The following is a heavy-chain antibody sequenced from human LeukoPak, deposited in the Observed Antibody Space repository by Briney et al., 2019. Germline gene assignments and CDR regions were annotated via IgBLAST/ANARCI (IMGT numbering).Heavy chain of an antibody. V-gene: IGHV1-2*02. D-gene: IGHD3-9*01. CDR1: GYDFNGYY. CDR2: INPISADT. J-gene: IGHJ3*01. Sequence: GASVKVSCKTSGYDFNGYYLNWVRQAPGQGLEWMGSINPISADTDYAPKFQGRVTMTRDTPITTAYMEVSRLGSDDTAVYYCAKDRGYYDILSGYYYGDAFDVWGQGTMVTVSS. CDR3: AKDRGYYDILSGYYYGDAFDV.